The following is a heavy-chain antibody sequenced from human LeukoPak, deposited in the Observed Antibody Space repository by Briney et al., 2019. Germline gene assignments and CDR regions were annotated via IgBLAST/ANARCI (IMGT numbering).Heavy chain of an antibody. J-gene: IGHJ6*02. CDR2: IYYSGST. CDR3: ARDRRRFGANYGMDV. Sequence: SETLSLTCTVSGGSISSGDYYWSWIRQPPGKGLERIGYIYYSGSTYYNPSPKSRVTISVDTSKNQFSLKLSSVTAADTAVYYRARDRRRFGANYGMDVWGQGTTVTVSS. V-gene: IGHV4-30-4*01. CDR1: GGSISSGDYY. D-gene: IGHD3-10*01.